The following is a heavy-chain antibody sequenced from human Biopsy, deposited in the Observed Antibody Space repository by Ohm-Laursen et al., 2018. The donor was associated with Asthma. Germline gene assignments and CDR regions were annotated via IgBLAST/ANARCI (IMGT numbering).Heavy chain of an antibody. CDR1: GFAVSRDH. J-gene: IGHJ4*02. V-gene: IGHV3-53*01. D-gene: IGHD6-13*01. Sequence: LSLTCAASGFAVSRDHMFWVRQAPGKGLEWVSVIYSGGTSHTADSVRGRFTISRDYSKNTLYLQMHSLRAEDTAVYYCAKDKGGPRIGVAGTFDHWGQGTLVTVSS. CDR3: AKDKGGPRIGVAGTFDH. CDR2: IYSGGTS.